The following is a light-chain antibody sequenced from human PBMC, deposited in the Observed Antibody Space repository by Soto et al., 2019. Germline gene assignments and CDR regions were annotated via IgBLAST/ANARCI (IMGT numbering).Light chain of an antibody. J-gene: IGKJ4*01. Sequence: DIQMTQSPSSVSASVGDRVIITCRASQNINRWLAWYQQKPGKAPQLLIYATSTLHSGVPSRFSGSGSGTDFTLTVSSLQREDFATYYCQQANSFPHTLGGGTRVEIK. CDR2: ATS. CDR3: QQANSFPHT. CDR1: QNINRW. V-gene: IGKV1-12*01.